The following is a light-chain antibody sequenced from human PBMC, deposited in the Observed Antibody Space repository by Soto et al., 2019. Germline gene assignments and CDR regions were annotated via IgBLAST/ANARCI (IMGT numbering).Light chain of an antibody. CDR2: GAS. CDR3: QQYGSSRWT. Sequence: EIVLTQSPGTLSLSPGEGATLSCRASQSISSSYLAWYQHNRGQAPRLLIYGASTRAAGTPDRFSGSGSGTEFTLTISRLEPDDFALYYCQQYGSSRWTFGPRTKVEIK. CDR1: QSISSSY. V-gene: IGKV3-20*01. J-gene: IGKJ1*01.